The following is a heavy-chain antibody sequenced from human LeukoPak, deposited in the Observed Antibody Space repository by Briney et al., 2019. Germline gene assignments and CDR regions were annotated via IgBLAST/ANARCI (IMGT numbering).Heavy chain of an antibody. D-gene: IGHD1-26*01. J-gene: IGHJ4*02. V-gene: IGHV3-21*01. Sequence: PGGSLRLSCAASGFTFSSYSMNWVRQAPGKGLEWVSSISSSSSYIYYADSVKGRFTISRDNAKNSLYLQMNSLRAEDTAVYYCARDDGWELLAFDYWGQGTLVTVSS. CDR1: GFTFSSYS. CDR2: ISSSSSYI. CDR3: ARDDGWELLAFDY.